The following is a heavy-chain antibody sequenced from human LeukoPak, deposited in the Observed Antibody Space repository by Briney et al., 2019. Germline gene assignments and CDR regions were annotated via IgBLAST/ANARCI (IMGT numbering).Heavy chain of an antibody. Sequence: SVKVSCKASGGTFSNYAVSWVRQAPGQGFEWMGGIIPIFGTPNYAQKFQGRVTITTDESTSTAYLELSSLRSEDTAVYYCARAFPSSWPIRNWFDPWGQGTLVTVSS. CDR1: GGTFSNYA. CDR3: ARAFPSSWPIRNWFDP. CDR2: IIPIFGTP. D-gene: IGHD6-13*01. V-gene: IGHV1-69*05. J-gene: IGHJ5*02.